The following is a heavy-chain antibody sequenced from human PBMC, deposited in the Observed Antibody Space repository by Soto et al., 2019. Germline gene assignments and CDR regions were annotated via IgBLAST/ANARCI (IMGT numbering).Heavy chain of an antibody. CDR1: GFTFSSYG. CDR3: ARGDPRNDY. Sequence: GGSLRLSCAASGFTFSSYGMHWVRQAAGKGQEWVAVIWYDGSNKYYADAGKGRFTISRDNSKNTLYLQMNSLRAEATAVYYCARGDPRNDYWGQGTLVTVSS. V-gene: IGHV3-33*01. J-gene: IGHJ4*02. CDR2: IWYDGSNK.